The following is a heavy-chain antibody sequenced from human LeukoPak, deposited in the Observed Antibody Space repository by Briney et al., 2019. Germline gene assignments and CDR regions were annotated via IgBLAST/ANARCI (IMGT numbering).Heavy chain of an antibody. J-gene: IGHJ6*03. CDR3: AKWGKYYDILTGYYTSYYYYYMDV. CDR1: GFTFTTYW. CDR2: IKEDGSEI. Sequence: GGSLRLFCAASGFTFTTYWMSWVRQAPEKGLEWVANIKEDGSEIHYVDSVKGRFTISRDNSKNTLYLQMNSLRAEDTAVYYCAKWGKYYDILTGYYTSYYYYYMDVWGKGTTVTISS. D-gene: IGHD3-9*01. V-gene: IGHV3-7*03.